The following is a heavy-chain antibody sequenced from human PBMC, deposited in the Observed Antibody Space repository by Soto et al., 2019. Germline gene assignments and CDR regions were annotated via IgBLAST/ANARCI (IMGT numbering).Heavy chain of an antibody. Sequence: EVQLLESGGGLVQPGGSLRLSCAASGFTFSAYAMGWVRQAPGKGLEWVSTIHCGGGATHYADSVKGRFTISRDDSKNTLYAQMNSLRAEDRAVYYCAKFEGHPLEYWYLDFWGRGTLVTVSS. CDR1: GFTFSAYA. J-gene: IGHJ2*01. CDR3: AKFEGHPLEYWYLDF. CDR2: IHCGGGAT. V-gene: IGHV3-23*01. D-gene: IGHD3-9*01.